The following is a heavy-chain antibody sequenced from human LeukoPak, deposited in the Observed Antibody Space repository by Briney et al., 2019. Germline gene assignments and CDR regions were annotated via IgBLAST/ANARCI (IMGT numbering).Heavy chain of an antibody. J-gene: IGHJ4*02. CDR3: ARGGFGFWSGYYYYLDD. CDR2: INPNSGGT. CDR1: GYTFTNSY. D-gene: IGHD3-3*01. V-gene: IGHV1-2*02. Sequence: ASVKVSCKASGYTFTNSYMHWVRQAPGQGQEWKGWINPNSGGTNYAQNFQGRGTMTSDMSISTAYMELSRLRSDDTAVYYCARGGFGFWSGYYYYLDDWGQGTLVTVSS.